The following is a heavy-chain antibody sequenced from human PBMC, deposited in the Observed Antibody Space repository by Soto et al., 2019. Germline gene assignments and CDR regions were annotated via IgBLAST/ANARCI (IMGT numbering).Heavy chain of an antibody. Sequence: ESGGGLVQPGTSLRLSCAASGFTLDDYAMHWVRQAPGKGLEWVSGIYWNSNRIAYAASVTGRFTISRDNAKKSLYLQMNGLRAGDTALYYCTKDISPGGLDYWGQGTLVIVSS. D-gene: IGHD3-16*01. CDR3: TKDISPGGLDY. CDR1: GFTLDDYA. J-gene: IGHJ4*02. V-gene: IGHV3-9*01. CDR2: IYWNSNRI.